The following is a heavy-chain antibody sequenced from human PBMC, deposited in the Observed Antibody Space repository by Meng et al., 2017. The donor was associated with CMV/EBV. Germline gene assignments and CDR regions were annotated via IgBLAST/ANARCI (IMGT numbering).Heavy chain of an antibody. Sequence: QGQLVQSGAGVKKPGASVKVSCKASGYTFTSNGISWVRQAPGQGPEWMGWISAYNGNTNYAQKLQGRVTMTTDTSTSTAYMELRSLRSDDTAVYYCARDPAWSVITPRRGFDYWGQGTLVTVSS. D-gene: IGHD2-15*01. CDR1: GYTFTSNG. CDR3: ARDPAWSVITPRRGFDY. J-gene: IGHJ4*02. CDR2: ISAYNGNT. V-gene: IGHV1-18*01.